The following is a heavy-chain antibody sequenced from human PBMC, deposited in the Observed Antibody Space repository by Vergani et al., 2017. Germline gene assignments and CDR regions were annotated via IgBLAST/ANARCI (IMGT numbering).Heavy chain of an antibody. D-gene: IGHD3-10*01. J-gene: IGHJ4*02. CDR3: AKEKEKGYYGSGSYYPFDY. Sequence: VQLVESGGGVVQPGRSLRLSCAASGFTFSSYAMSWVRQAPGKGLEWVSAISGSGGSTYYADSVKGRFTISRDNSKNTLYLQMNSLRAEDTAVYYCAKEKEKGYYGSGSYYPFDYWGQGTLVTVSS. CDR2: ISGSGGST. CDR1: GFTFSSYA. V-gene: IGHV3-23*04.